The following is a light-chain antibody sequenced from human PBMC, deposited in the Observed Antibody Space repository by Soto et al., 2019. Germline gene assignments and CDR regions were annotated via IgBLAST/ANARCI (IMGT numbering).Light chain of an antibody. Sequence: DIQMTQSPSSLSASVGDRVTITCRASRSINDFLHWHQQKPGKAPQLLIYRASNLQTAVPSRFSGSGSGTEFTLTISNLQPEDFATYYCQRTYAPPYNFGQGTKLEI. V-gene: IGKV1-39*01. J-gene: IGKJ2*01. CDR2: RAS. CDR1: RSINDF. CDR3: QRTYAPPYN.